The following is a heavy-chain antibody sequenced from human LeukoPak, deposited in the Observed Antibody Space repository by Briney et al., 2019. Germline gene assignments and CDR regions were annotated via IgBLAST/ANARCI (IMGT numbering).Heavy chain of an antibody. D-gene: IGHD3-10*01. CDR2: ISSSSSYI. CDR3: ARDFSSITMVRGVIRYNWFDP. V-gene: IGHV3-21*01. J-gene: IGHJ5*02. CDR1: GFTFSSYS. Sequence: GGSLRLSCAASGFTFSSYSMNWVRQAPGKGLEWVSSISSSSSYIYYADSVKGRFTISRDNAKNSLYLQMNSLRAEDTTVYYCARDFSSITMVRGVIRYNWFDPWGQGTLVTVSS.